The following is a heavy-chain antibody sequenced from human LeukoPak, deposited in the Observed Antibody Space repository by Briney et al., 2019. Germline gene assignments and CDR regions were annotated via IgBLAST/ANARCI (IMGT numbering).Heavy chain of an antibody. J-gene: IGHJ3*02. CDR3: ARERTRGCNGDICLDGFDI. CDR1: GLTFNNQD. Sequence: GGSLRLSCVASGLTFNNQDMHWVRQSAGKGLEWVSAIGVDDDTYYSASVKGRFTISRENARHSLYLQMNSLRAEDTAVYYCARERTRGCNGDICLDGFDIWGRGTKVTVSS. V-gene: IGHV3-13*01. D-gene: IGHD2-15*01. CDR2: IGVDDDT.